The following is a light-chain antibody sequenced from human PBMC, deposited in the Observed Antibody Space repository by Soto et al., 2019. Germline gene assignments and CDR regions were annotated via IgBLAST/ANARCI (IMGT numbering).Light chain of an antibody. V-gene: IGKV1-27*01. CDR3: QKYNSVPVT. CDR1: QGIRNY. CDR2: SAS. J-gene: IGKJ5*01. Sequence: DIQMTQSPSSLSASVGDRVTITCRASQGIRNYLAWYQQKPGTVPKLLIYSASTLQTGVPSRLSVSGSGTDFTLTISSLQPEDVATYYCQKYNSVPVTFGQGTRLEIK.